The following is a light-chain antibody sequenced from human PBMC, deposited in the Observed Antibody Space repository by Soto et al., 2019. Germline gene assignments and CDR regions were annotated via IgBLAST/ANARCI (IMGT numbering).Light chain of an antibody. CDR1: QVITNY. J-gene: IGKJ2*01. Sequence: DIQLTLSASSLSASVGDRVTITCQASQVITNYLNWYQQKPGKAPKLLIYDISTLEIGVPSRFGGSGSGTHFTFTITGLQPEDIATYYCQQYENLPYTFGQGTKLEI. CDR2: DIS. V-gene: IGKV1-33*01. CDR3: QQYENLPYT.